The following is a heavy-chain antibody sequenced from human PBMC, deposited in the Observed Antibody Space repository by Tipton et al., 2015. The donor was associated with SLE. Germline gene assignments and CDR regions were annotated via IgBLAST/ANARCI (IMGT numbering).Heavy chain of an antibody. V-gene: IGHV4-59*10. J-gene: IGHJ4*02. Sequence: TLSLTCAVYGGSISSHYWSWIRQPAGKGLEWIGRIYTSGSTNYNPSLKSRVTMSVDTSKNQFSLKLSSVTAADTAVYYCARVLVAQAGSGFDYWGQGTLVTVSS. CDR2: IYTSGST. D-gene: IGHD2-8*02. CDR1: GGSISSHY. CDR3: ARVLVAQAGSGFDY.